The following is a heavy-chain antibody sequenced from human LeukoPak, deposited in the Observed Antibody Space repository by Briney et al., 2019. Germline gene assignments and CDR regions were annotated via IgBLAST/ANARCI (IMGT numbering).Heavy chain of an antibody. CDR1: GGSISSYY. J-gene: IGHJ6*02. D-gene: IGHD3-10*01. CDR2: IYYSGST. V-gene: IGHV4-59*01. CDR3: ARLYYGSGSYYGYYCYGMDV. Sequence: SETLSLTCTVSGGSISSYYWSWIRQPPGKGLEWIGYIYYSGSTNYNPSLKSRVTISVDTSKNQFSLKLSSVTAADTAVYYCARLYYGSGSYYGYYCYGMDVWGQGTTVTVSS.